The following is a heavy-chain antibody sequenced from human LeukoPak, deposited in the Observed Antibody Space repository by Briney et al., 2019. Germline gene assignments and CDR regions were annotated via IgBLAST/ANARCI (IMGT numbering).Heavy chain of an antibody. Sequence: GGSLRLSCAASGFTFSSYSMNWVRQAPGKGLEWASYISSSSSTIYYADSVKGRFTISRDNAKNSLYLQMNSLRAEDTAVYYCARDGSGSYWGYFDYWGQGTLVTVSS. CDR2: ISSSSSTI. D-gene: IGHD1-26*01. V-gene: IGHV3-48*01. CDR1: GFTFSSYS. CDR3: ARDGSGSYWGYFDY. J-gene: IGHJ4*02.